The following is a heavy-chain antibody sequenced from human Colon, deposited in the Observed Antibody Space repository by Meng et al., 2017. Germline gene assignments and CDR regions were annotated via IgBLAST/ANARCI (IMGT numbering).Heavy chain of an antibody. CDR3: ASSDYYRSDY. V-gene: IGHV4-4*02. Sequence: GSGPGLVKPSEPLSLPCPVSGGSISRGDWWSWVRQPPGKGLEWIGETSHSGSTNYSPSLKSRVTISLDKSKNQLSLKLNSVTAADTAVYYCASSDYYRSDYWGQGTLVTASS. CDR1: GGSISRGDW. J-gene: IGHJ4*02. D-gene: IGHD3-22*01. CDR2: TSHSGST.